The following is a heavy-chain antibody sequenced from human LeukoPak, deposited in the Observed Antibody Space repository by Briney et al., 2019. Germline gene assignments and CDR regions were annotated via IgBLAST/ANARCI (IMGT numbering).Heavy chain of an antibody. CDR1: GFTFDDYA. CDR2: ISWNSGSI. Sequence: HPGGSLRLSCAASGFTFDDYAMHWVRQAPGKGLEWVSGISWNSGSIGYADSVKGRFTISRDNAKNSLYLQMNSLRAEDTAVYYCASQTYSGSYYDDYYYYMHVWGKGTTVTVSS. CDR3: ASQTYSGSYYDDYYYYMHV. D-gene: IGHD3-10*01. J-gene: IGHJ6*03. V-gene: IGHV3-9*01.